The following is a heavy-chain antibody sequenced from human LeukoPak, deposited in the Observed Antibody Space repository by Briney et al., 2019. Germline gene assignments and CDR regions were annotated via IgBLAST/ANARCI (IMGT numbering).Heavy chain of an antibody. CDR3: ARDPGDY. V-gene: IGHV3-7*01. Sequence: PGGSLRLSCAASGFTFSSYWMTWVRRAPGKGPEWVASIKQDGSDKFYVDSVKGRFTISRDNAKNSLYLQMNSLRVEETAVYYCARDPGDYWGQGTLVTVSS. CDR2: IKQDGSDK. J-gene: IGHJ4*02. D-gene: IGHD3-10*01. CDR1: GFTFSSYW.